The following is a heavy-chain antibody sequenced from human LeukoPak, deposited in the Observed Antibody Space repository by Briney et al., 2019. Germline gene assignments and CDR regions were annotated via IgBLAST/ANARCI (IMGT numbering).Heavy chain of an antibody. J-gene: IGHJ4*02. CDR2: ISYDGSNK. V-gene: IGHV3-30*04. Sequence: GGSLRLSCAASGFTFSSYAMHWVRQAPGKGLEWVAVISYDGSNKYYADSVKGRFTISRDNSKNTLYLQMNSLRAEDTAVYYCARDLGITMSHDYWGQGTLVTVSS. D-gene: IGHD3-10*02. CDR1: GFTFSSYA. CDR3: ARDLGITMSHDY.